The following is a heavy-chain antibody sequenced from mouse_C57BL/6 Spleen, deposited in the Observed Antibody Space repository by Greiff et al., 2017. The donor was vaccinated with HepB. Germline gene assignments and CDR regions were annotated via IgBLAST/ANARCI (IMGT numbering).Heavy chain of an antibody. CDR3: TRLGTTAFDY. Sequence: EVMLVESGGGLVQPGGSMKLSCAASGFTFSDAWMDWVRQSPEKGLEWVAEIRNKANNHATYYAESVKGRFTISRDDSKSSVYLQMNSLRAEDTGIYYCTRLGTTAFDYWGQGTTLTVSS. CDR2: IRNKANNHAT. CDR1: GFTFSDAW. J-gene: IGHJ2*01. D-gene: IGHD1-2*01. V-gene: IGHV6-6*01.